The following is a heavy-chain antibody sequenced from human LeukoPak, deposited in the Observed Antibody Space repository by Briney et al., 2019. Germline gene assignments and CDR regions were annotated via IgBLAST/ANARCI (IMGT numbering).Heavy chain of an antibody. V-gene: IGHV4-59*07. CDR3: ARGPMVRGPEAYYYMDV. CDR1: GGSISSYY. J-gene: IGHJ6*03. CDR2: IYYSGST. Sequence: SDALSLTCTVSGGSISSYYWSWIRQPPGKGLEWIGYIYYSGSTNYYPSLKSRVTISVDTSKNQFSLKLSSVTAADTAVYYCARGPMVRGPEAYYYMDVWGKGTTVTVFS. D-gene: IGHD3-10*01.